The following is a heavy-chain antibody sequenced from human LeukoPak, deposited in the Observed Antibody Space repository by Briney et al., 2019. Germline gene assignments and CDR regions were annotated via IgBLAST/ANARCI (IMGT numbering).Heavy chain of an antibody. CDR3: ARDSPDGSGTYYNDSPDY. J-gene: IGHJ4*02. Sequence: ASVKVSCKASGYTFSSYGISWVRQAPGQGLEWMGWISAYNGNTNYRQKLKGRVTMTTDTFTGTAYMDLRSLRSDDTAIYYCARDSPDGSGTYYNDSPDYWGQGTLVTVSS. CDR2: ISAYNGNT. CDR1: GYTFSSYG. D-gene: IGHD3-10*01. V-gene: IGHV1-18*01.